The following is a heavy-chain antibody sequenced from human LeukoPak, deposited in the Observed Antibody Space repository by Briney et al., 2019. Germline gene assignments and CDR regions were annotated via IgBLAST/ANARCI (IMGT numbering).Heavy chain of an antibody. J-gene: IGHJ4*02. CDR3: TQNLVAAAGDH. V-gene: IGHV3-7*01. CDR1: GFTFSSYA. Sequence: GGSLRLSCEASGFTFSSYAMSWVRQAPGKGLEWVANIKPNGSVGYYVDSVRGRFIISRDNAGNSLYLQMNSLRVEDTAVYYCTQNLVAAAGDHWGQGTLLIVSS. CDR2: IKPNGSVG. D-gene: IGHD6-13*01.